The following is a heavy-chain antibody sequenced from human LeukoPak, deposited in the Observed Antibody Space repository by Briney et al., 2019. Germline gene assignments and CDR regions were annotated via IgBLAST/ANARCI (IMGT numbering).Heavy chain of an antibody. J-gene: IGHJ5*02. CDR1: GFTFSSYA. D-gene: IGHD3-3*01. CDR3: AQDGRFLDENWFDP. Sequence: PGGSLRLSCAASGFTFSSYAMSWVRQAPGKGLEWVSAISGSGGSTYYADSVKGRFTISRDNSKNTLYLQMNSLRAEDTAVYYCAQDGRFLDENWFDPWGQGTLVTVSS. CDR2: ISGSGGST. V-gene: IGHV3-23*01.